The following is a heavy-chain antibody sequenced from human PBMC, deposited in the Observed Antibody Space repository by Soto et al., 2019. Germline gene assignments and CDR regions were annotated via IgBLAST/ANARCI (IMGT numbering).Heavy chain of an antibody. CDR1: GYTFTSYG. CDR2: LSAYNGNT. J-gene: IGHJ1*01. D-gene: IGHD4-17*01. Sequence: GASVKVSCNASGYTFTSYGISWVRPAPGQGLEWMGWLSAYNGNTNYAQKLQGRVTMTTDTSRSTAYMELRSLRSDDTAVYYCARDPDYGKYFHHWVQGTLVTVSS. CDR3: ARDPDYGKYFHH. V-gene: IGHV1-18*01.